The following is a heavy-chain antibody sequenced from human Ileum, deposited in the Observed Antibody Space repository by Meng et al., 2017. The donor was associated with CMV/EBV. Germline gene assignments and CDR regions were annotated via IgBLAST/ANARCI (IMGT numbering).Heavy chain of an antibody. D-gene: IGHD3-9*01. V-gene: IGHV4-34*01. Sequence: VPFQSRRAGLLQPSATLPICAVVFGGMFTDYCWNWLRQLPGKGLEWIGEFNRSGDINYNPSLRSRLIISLDTSKNQFSLMLSSVTAADTAVYYCARLKDNGGTGYYYFDYWGQGTLVTVSS. J-gene: IGHJ4*02. CDR1: GGMFTDYC. CDR2: FNRSGDI. CDR3: ARLKDNGGTGYYYFDY.